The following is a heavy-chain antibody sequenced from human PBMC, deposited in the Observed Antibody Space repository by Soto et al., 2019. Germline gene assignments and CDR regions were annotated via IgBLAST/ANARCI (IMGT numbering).Heavy chain of an antibody. CDR1: GFSFITST. CDR3: ARVRRNDASDYYGMDV. Sequence: PGGSLRLSCAASGFSFITSTMNWVRQAPGKGLEWVSYISSGSTTIYYADSVKGRFTISRDNGKNSLYLQMNSLRDEDTAVYYCARVRRNDASDYYGMDVWGQGTTVTV. D-gene: IGHD1-1*01. CDR2: ISSGSTTI. V-gene: IGHV3-48*02. J-gene: IGHJ6*02.